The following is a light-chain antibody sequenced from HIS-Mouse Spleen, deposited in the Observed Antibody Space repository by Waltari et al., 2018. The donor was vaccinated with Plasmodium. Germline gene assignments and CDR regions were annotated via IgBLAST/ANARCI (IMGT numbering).Light chain of an antibody. V-gene: IGLV2-23*02. J-gene: IGLJ1*01. CDR1: SSDVGSYNL. Sequence: QSALTQPASVSGSPGQSITIPGPGTSSDVGSYNLVSWYQQHPGKAPKRMIYEVSKRPSGVSNRFSGSKSGNTASLTISGLQAEDEADYYCCSYAGSSYVFGTGTKVTVL. CDR2: EVS. CDR3: CSYAGSSYV.